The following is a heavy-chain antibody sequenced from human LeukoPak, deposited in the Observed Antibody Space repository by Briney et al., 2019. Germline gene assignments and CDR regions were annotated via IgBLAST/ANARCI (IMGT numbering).Heavy chain of an antibody. CDR1: GFTFSSYA. CDR3: ARAMYYFEY. J-gene: IGHJ4*02. Sequence: PGGSLRLSCAASGFTFSSYAISWVRQAPGKGLEWVSGISGSGGSTYYADSVKGRFTISRDNAKNSLYLQMNSLRDEDTAVYSCARAMYYFEYWGQGTLVTVSS. V-gene: IGHV3-23*01. CDR2: ISGSGGST.